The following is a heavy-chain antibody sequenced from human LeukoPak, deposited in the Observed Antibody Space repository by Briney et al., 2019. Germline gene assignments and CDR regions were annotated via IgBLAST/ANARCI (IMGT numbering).Heavy chain of an antibody. V-gene: IGHV4-59*11. J-gene: IGHJ4*02. CDR3: AREMATIEVFDY. D-gene: IGHD5-24*01. CDR2: IYYSGST. Sequence: SETLSLTCTVSGGSISSHYWSWIRQPPGKGLEWIGYIYYSGSTNYNPSLKSRVTISVDTSKNQFSLKLSSVTAADTAVYYCAREMATIEVFDYWGQGTLVTVSS. CDR1: GGSISSHY.